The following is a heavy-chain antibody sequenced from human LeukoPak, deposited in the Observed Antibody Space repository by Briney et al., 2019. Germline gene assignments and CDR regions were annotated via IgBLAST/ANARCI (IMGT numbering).Heavy chain of an antibody. Sequence: GGSLRLSCAASGSTFSSYGMHWVRQAPGKGLEWVAVISYDGSNKYYADSVKGRFTISRDNSKNTLYLQMNSLRAEDTAVYYCAKCDTYGLEGGFDYWGQGTLVTVSS. D-gene: IGHD5-18*01. CDR3: AKCDTYGLEGGFDY. J-gene: IGHJ4*02. CDR1: GSTFSSYG. V-gene: IGHV3-30*18. CDR2: ISYDGSNK.